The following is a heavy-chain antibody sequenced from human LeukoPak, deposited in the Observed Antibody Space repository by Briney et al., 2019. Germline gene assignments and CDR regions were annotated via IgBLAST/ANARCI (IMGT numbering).Heavy chain of an antibody. CDR1: GGSISSYY. Sequence: SETLSLTCTVSGGSISSYYWSWIRQPPGKGLEWIGYIYYSGSTYYNPSLKSRVTISVDTSKNQFSLKLSSVTAADTAVYYCARASGRRVLDYWGRGTLVTVSS. D-gene: IGHD6-25*01. J-gene: IGHJ4*02. CDR2: IYYSGST. CDR3: ARASGRRVLDY. V-gene: IGHV4-59*12.